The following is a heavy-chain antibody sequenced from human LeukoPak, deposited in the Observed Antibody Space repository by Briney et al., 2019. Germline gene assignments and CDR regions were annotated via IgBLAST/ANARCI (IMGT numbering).Heavy chain of an antibody. Sequence: SETLSLTCAVYVGSFSGYYWSWIRQPPGKGLEWIGEINRSGSTNYNPSLKSRVTISVDTSKNQFSLKLSSVTAADTDVYYCARGVPSSGYYSPYYYYMDVWGKGTTVTVSS. J-gene: IGHJ6*03. CDR3: ARGVPSSGYYSPYYYYMDV. CDR2: INRSGST. V-gene: IGHV4-34*01. CDR1: VGSFSGYY. D-gene: IGHD3-22*01.